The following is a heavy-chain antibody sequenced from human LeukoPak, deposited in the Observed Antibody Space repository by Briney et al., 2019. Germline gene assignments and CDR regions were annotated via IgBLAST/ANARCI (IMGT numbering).Heavy chain of an antibody. CDR1: GDSVSSKRAA. CDR2: TYYRSKWYN. CDR3: AREEYTSSSLDY. J-gene: IGHJ4*02. V-gene: IGHV6-1*01. Sequence: SQTLSLTCAISGDSVSSKRAAWNWIRQSPSRGLEWLGRTYYRSKWYNDYAVSVKSRITINPDTSKNQFSLQLNSVTPEDAAVYFRAREEYTSSSLDYWGPGTLVTVSS. D-gene: IGHD2-15*01.